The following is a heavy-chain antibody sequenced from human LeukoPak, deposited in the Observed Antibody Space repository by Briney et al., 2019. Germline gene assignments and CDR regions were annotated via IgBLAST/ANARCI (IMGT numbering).Heavy chain of an antibody. J-gene: IGHJ4*02. D-gene: IGHD3-10*01. CDR1: GGTFSSYS. V-gene: IGHV1-69*04. CDR2: IIPILGIP. Sequence: GASVKVSFKASGGTFSSYSISWVRQAPGKGLEWMGRIIPILGIPNYAQKFQGRVTITADKSTSTAYMELSSLRSEDTAVYYCARGGGGSGSYYGYWGQGTLVTVSS. CDR3: ARGGGGSGSYYGY.